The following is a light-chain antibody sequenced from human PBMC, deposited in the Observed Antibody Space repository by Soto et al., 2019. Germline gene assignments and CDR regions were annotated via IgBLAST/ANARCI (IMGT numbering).Light chain of an antibody. J-gene: IGKJ5*01. CDR1: QNVDKF. Sequence: EIELTQSPATLSLSPGETATLSCRASQNVDKFLAWYQQRPGQPPRLLIFDSSNRATGVPVRFSGSGSGTVFALPIAILEPEDSSVYYCQQRKNWTPITFGQGTRLEIK. CDR3: QQRKNWTPIT. V-gene: IGKV3-11*01. CDR2: DSS.